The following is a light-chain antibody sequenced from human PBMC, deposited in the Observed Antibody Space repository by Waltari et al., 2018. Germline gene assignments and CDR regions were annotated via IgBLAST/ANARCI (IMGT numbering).Light chain of an antibody. Sequence: DIQMTQSPSTLSASVGDRVTITCRASQSISSWLAWYQQKPGKAPKLLIYKASSLESGVPSRFSGSGSGTEFTPTISSLQPDDFATYYCQQYSNYPWTFGQGTKVEIK. CDR1: QSISSW. V-gene: IGKV1-5*03. CDR3: QQYSNYPWT. CDR2: KAS. J-gene: IGKJ1*01.